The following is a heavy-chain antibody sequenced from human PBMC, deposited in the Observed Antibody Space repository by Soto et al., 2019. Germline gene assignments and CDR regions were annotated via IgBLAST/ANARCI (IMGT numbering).Heavy chain of an antibody. V-gene: IGHV1-3*01. J-gene: IGHJ4*02. CDR1: GYTFPSYA. D-gene: IGHD2-15*01. CDR2: INAGNGNT. CDR3: ARGVAPYYFDY. Sequence: ASVKVSCKASGYTFPSYAMHWVRQAPGQRLEWMGWINAGNGNTKYSQKFQGRVTITRDTSASTAYMELSSLRSEDTAVYYCARGVAPYYFDYWGQGTLVTVSS.